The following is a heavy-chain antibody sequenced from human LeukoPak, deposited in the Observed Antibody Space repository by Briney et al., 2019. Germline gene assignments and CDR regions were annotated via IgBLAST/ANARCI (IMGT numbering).Heavy chain of an antibody. Sequence: GGSLRLSCAASGFSFSRYAMSWVRQAPGKGLEWVSGISSSGDNTKYANSVKGRFTISRDNSKNTLYLRMSSLRAEDTAVYYCVYYAYVWGSYPGDSWGQGTLVTVSS. CDR2: ISSSGDNT. V-gene: IGHV3-23*01. D-gene: IGHD3-16*02. J-gene: IGHJ4*02. CDR3: VYYAYVWGSYPGDS. CDR1: GFSFSRYA.